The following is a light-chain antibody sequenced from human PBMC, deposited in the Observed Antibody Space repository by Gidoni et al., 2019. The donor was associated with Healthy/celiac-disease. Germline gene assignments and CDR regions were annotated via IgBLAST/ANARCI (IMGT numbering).Light chain of an antibody. CDR3: QQSYSTPLT. J-gene: IGKJ4*01. CDR2: VAS. CDR1: QSISSY. Sequence: DIQMTQPPSSLSASVGDRVTITCRASQSISSYLNWYQQKPGKAPKILIYVASSLQSGVPSRFSGSGSGTDFTLTISSLQPEDFATYYCQQSYSTPLTFGGGTKVEIK. V-gene: IGKV1-39*01.